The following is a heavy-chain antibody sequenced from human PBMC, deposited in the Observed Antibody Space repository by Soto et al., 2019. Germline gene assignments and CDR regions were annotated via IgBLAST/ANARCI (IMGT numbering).Heavy chain of an antibody. J-gene: IGHJ4*02. CDR3: AKDMRPAATLVDY. V-gene: IGHV3-30*18. CDR2: ISYDGSNK. Sequence: GGSLRLSCAASGFTFSSYGMHWVRQAPGKGLEWVAVISYDGSNKYYADSVKGRFTISRDNSKNTLYLQMNSLRAEDTAVYYCAKDMRPAATLVDYWGQGTLVTVSS. CDR1: GFTFSSYG. D-gene: IGHD2-2*01.